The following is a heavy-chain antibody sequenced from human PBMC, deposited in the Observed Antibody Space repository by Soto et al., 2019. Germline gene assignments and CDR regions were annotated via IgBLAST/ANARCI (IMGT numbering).Heavy chain of an antibody. CDR1: GFTFGSFA. V-gene: IGHV3-33*01. CDR3: ARERPECDAGNCYLTLDH. D-gene: IGHD2-15*01. Sequence: QVQLVESGGGVVQPGRSLRLSCAGAGFTFGSFAMHWVRQAPGKGLEWVAVIWYDGSKKYYADSVKGRFTISRDNSKDTQYLQMGSLRAEDTAVYYCARERPECDAGNCYLTLDHWGQGTQVTVSS. CDR2: IWYDGSKK. J-gene: IGHJ4*02.